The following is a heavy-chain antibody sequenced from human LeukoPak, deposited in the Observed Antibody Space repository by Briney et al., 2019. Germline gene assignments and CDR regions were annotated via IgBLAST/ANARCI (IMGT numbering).Heavy chain of an antibody. Sequence: GGSLRLSCAASGFTLSSYWMSWVRQAPGKGLECVANINEDGSEKYYVDSVKGRSTISRDNTKNSLYLQMNSLRAEDTAVYYCATTTHFDYWGQGILVTVSS. CDR3: ATTTHFDY. J-gene: IGHJ4*02. V-gene: IGHV3-7*01. CDR1: GFTLSSYW. CDR2: INEDGSEK. D-gene: IGHD1-26*01.